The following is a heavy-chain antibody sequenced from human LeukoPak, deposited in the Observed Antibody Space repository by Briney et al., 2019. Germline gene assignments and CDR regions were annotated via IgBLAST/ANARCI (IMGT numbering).Heavy chain of an antibody. Sequence: ASVKVSCKASGYTFTSYDINWVRQATGQGLEWMGWMNPNSGNTGYAQKFQGRVTMTRNTSISTAYMELSSLRFEDTAVYYCARLLKGYSSSKSYYYYMDVWGKGTTVTVSS. CDR1: GYTFTSYD. CDR2: MNPNSGNT. D-gene: IGHD6-6*01. V-gene: IGHV1-8*01. J-gene: IGHJ6*03. CDR3: ARLLKGYSSSKSYYYYMDV.